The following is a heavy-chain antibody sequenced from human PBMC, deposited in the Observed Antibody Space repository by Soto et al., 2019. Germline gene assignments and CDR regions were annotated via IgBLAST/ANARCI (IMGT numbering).Heavy chain of an antibody. CDR1: RGSISSGTNY. V-gene: IGHV4-39*01. D-gene: IGHD5-12*01. CDR3: ARSSGYVPGGY. Sequence: SETLSLTCTVSRGSISSGTNYWAWIRQPPGKGLEWIANIYYSGSTFYNPSLKSRVTISLDTSKNQFSLKMPSVTAADTAVYYCARSSGYVPGGYWGQGILVTVSS. J-gene: IGHJ4*02. CDR2: IYYSGST.